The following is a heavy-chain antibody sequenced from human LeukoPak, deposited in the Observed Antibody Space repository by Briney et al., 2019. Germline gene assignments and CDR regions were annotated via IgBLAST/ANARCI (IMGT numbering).Heavy chain of an antibody. Sequence: SETLSLTCTVSGGSISSGGYYWSWIRQPPGKGLEWIGYIYHSGSTYYNPSLKSRVTISVDRSKNQFSLKLSSVTAADTAVYYCAREDYWGPNFDYWGQGTLVTVSS. CDR3: AREDYWGPNFDY. V-gene: IGHV4-30-2*01. J-gene: IGHJ4*02. D-gene: IGHD7-27*01. CDR2: IYHSGST. CDR1: GGSISSGGYY.